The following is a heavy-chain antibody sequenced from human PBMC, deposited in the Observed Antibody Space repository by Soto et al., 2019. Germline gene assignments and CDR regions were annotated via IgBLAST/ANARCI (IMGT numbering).Heavy chain of an antibody. D-gene: IGHD2-8*01. CDR1: GFTFSSYG. Sequence: PGGSLRLSCAASGFTFSSYGMHWVRQAPGKGLEWVAVISYDGSNKYYADSVKGRFTISRDNSKNTLYLQMNSLRAEDTAVYYCAKELGYCTNGVCYSYYYYGMDVWGQGTTVTVSS. CDR3: AKELGYCTNGVCYSYYYYGMDV. J-gene: IGHJ6*02. CDR2: ISYDGSNK. V-gene: IGHV3-30*18.